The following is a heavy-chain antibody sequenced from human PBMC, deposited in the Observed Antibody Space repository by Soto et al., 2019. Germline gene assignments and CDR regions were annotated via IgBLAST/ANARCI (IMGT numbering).Heavy chain of an antibody. CDR2: INRDGSST. Sequence: GGSLRLSCAASGFTFSSYWMHWVRQAPGKGLVWVSRINRDGSSTNYADSARGRVNISRDNAKNTLYLQVNGLRAEDTAVYYCAREIATTGEYYFDYWGQGILVTVSS. CDR3: AREIATTGEYYFDY. V-gene: IGHV3-74*01. CDR1: GFTFSSYW. D-gene: IGHD6-13*01. J-gene: IGHJ4*02.